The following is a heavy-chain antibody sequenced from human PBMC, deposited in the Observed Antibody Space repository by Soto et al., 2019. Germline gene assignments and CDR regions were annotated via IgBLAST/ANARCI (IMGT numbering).Heavy chain of an antibody. CDR3: TTELALRVFDS. D-gene: IGHD1-7*01. V-gene: IGHV3-15*01. CDR1: GFTFSNAW. CDR2: IKSKTDGGTT. J-gene: IGHJ4*02. Sequence: GGSLRLSCAASGFTFSNAWMSWVRQAPGKGLEWVGRIKSKTDGGTTDYAAPVKGRFTISRDDSKNTLYLQLNSLKTEDTAVNYFTTELALRVFDSLAQEALVTISS.